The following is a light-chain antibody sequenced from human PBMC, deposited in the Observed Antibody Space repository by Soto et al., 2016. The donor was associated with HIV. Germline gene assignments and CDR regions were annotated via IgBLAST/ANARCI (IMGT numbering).Light chain of an antibody. V-gene: IGKV1-39*01. CDR3: QQSYSTHYT. J-gene: IGKJ2*01. CDR1: QSISKY. Sequence: DIQMTQSPSSLSASVGDRVTITCRASQSISKYLNWYQHKPGKAPELLIYAASSLESGVPSRFSGSGSGTDFTLTINSLQPEDFAAHFCQQSYSTHYTFGQGTKLEIK. CDR2: AAS.